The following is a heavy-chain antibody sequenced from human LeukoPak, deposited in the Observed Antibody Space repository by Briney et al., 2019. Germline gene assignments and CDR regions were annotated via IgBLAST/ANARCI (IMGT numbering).Heavy chain of an antibody. CDR3: ARGYSSGYYFDY. CDR2: INPNSGGT. D-gene: IGHD3-22*01. J-gene: IGHJ4*02. CDR1: GYTFTSYY. Sequence: ASVKVSCKASGYTFTSYYMHWVRQAPGQGLEWMGWINPNSGGTNYAQKFQGRVTMTRDTSISTAYMELSRLRSDDTAVYYCARGYSSGYYFDYWGQGTLVTVSS. V-gene: IGHV1-2*02.